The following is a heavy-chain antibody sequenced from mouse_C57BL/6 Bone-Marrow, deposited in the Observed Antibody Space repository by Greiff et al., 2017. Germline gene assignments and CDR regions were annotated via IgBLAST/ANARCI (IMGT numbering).Heavy chain of an antibody. J-gene: IGHJ3*01. CDR3: ARHEGLTGTLGFAY. Sequence: QVQLQQSGAELVKPGASVKLSCKASGYPFTEYTIHWVKQRSGQGLEWIGWFYPGSGSITYNEKFKDQDTLPADQSSRTVYLELSSLTSGDCGVYFCARHEGLTGTLGFAYWGQGILVTVSA. CDR1: GYPFTEYT. V-gene: IGHV1-62-2*01. D-gene: IGHD4-1*01. CDR2: FYPGSGSI.